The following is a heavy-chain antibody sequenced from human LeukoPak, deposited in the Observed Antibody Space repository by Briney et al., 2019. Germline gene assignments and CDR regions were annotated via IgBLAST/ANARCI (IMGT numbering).Heavy chain of an antibody. J-gene: IGHJ4*02. Sequence: GGSLRLSCAASGFTFSGSAMHWVRQASGKGLEWVGRIRSKANSYATAYAASVKGRFTISRDDSKNTAYPQMNSLKTEDTAVYYCTTGITMIVVVINDYWGQGTLVTVSS. CDR2: IRSKANSYAT. CDR1: GFTFSGSA. D-gene: IGHD3-22*01. CDR3: TTGITMIVVVINDY. V-gene: IGHV3-73*01.